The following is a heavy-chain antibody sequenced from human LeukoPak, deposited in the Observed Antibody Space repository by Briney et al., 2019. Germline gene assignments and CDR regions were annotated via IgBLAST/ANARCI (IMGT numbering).Heavy chain of an antibody. CDR3: ARGLIGELDY. Sequence: GGSLRLSCAASGFTFSSYWMHWVRQAPGKGPVWVSLIKTDGRSTSYADSVKGRFTISRDNAKNTLYLQMNSLRAEDTAVYYCARGLIGELDYWGQGTLVTVSS. D-gene: IGHD4-17*01. V-gene: IGHV3-74*01. CDR1: GFTFSSYW. CDR2: IKTDGRST. J-gene: IGHJ4*02.